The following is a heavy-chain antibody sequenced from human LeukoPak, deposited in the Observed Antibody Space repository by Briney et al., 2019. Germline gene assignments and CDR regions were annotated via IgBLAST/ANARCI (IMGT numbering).Heavy chain of an antibody. CDR1: GGSFSGYY. J-gene: IGHJ4*02. D-gene: IGHD3-10*01. CDR3: ARVNPPTYYYGSGSYYRHFDY. Sequence: PSETLSLTCAVYGGSFSGYYWSWIRQPPGKGLEWIGEINHSGSTNYNPSLKSRVTISVDTSKNQFSLKLSSVTAADTAVYYCARVNPPTYYYGSGSYYRHFDYWGQGTLVTVSP. CDR2: INHSGST. V-gene: IGHV4-34*01.